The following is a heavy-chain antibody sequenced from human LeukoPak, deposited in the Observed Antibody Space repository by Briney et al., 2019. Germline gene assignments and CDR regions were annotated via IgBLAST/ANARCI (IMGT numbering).Heavy chain of an antibody. J-gene: IGHJ5*02. V-gene: IGHV3-30*18. D-gene: IGHD3-22*01. CDR1: GFTFSSYG. Sequence: GRSLRLSCAASGFTFSSYGMHWVRQAPGKGLEWVAVISYDGSNEYYADSVKGRFTISRDNSKNTLYLQMNSLRAEDTAVYYCANAEGDSSGYYHGWFDPWGQGTLVTVSS. CDR3: ANAEGDSSGYYHGWFDP. CDR2: ISYDGSNE.